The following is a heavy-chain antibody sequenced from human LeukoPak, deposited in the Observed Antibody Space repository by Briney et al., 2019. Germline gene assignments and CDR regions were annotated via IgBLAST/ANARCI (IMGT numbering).Heavy chain of an antibody. V-gene: IGHV3-20*04. D-gene: IGHD1/OR15-1a*01. CDR2: INWSGGRT. CDR1: GFTFDDYG. Sequence: GGSLRLSCAASGFTFDDYGMSWVRQAPGQGLEWVSGINWSGGRTGYADSLKGRFTISRDNAKNTLYLQMNSLRDEDTALYYCARDLTTSDNWGQGTLVTVSS. J-gene: IGHJ4*02. CDR3: ARDLTTSDN.